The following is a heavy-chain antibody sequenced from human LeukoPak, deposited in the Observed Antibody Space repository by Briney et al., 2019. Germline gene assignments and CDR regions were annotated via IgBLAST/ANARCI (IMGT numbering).Heavy chain of an antibody. CDR3: ARDFAEDYYMDV. CDR1: GGSISSHY. CDR2: IYYSGST. V-gene: IGHV4-59*11. J-gene: IGHJ6*03. Sequence: SETLSLTCTVSGGSISSHYWSWIRQPPGKGLEWIGYIYYSGSTNYNPSLKGRVTISVDTSKNQFSLKLSSVTAADTAVYYCARDFAEDYYMDVWGKGTTVTVSS.